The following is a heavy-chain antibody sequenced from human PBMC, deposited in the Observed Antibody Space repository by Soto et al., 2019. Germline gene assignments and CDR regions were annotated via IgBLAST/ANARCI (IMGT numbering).Heavy chain of an antibody. CDR1: GGTFSSNA. CDR3: ARGRGGRIDYSTSSHYYYYGMDV. Sequence: SVKVSCKASGGTFSSNAISWVRQAAGQGLEWMGGIIPILDTAKYAQKFQGRVTITADESTSTVFMELRSLRSEDTAVYYCARGRGGRIDYSTSSHYYYYGMDVWGQGTTVTVSS. J-gene: IGHJ6*02. V-gene: IGHV1-69*13. CDR2: IIPILDTA. D-gene: IGHD6-6*01.